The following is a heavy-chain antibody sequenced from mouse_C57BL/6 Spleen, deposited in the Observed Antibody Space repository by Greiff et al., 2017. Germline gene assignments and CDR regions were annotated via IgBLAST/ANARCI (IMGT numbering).Heavy chain of an antibody. J-gene: IGHJ2*01. CDR1: GFTFSDYY. CDR3: AMGGYGYFDY. Sequence: EVMLVESEGGLVQPGSSMKLSCTASGFTFSDYYMAWVRQVPEKGLEWVANINYDGSSTYYLDSLKSRFIISRDNAKNILYLQMSSLKSEDTATYYCAMGGYGYFDYWGQGTTLTVSS. CDR2: INYDGSST. V-gene: IGHV5-16*01. D-gene: IGHD2-10*02.